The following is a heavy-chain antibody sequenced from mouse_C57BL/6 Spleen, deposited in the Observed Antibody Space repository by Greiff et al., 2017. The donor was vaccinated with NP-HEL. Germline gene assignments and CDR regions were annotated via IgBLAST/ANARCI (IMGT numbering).Heavy chain of an antibody. CDR1: GYAFSSSW. D-gene: IGHD3-3*01. V-gene: IGHV1-82*01. CDR2: IYPGDGDT. CDR3: AREGTGYYAMDY. J-gene: IGHJ4*01. Sequence: VKLMESGPELVKPGASVKISCKASGYAFSSSWMNWVKQRPGKGLEWIGRIYPGDGDTNYNGKFKGKATLTADKSSSTAYMQLSSLTSEDSAVYVCAREGTGYYAMDYWGQGTSVTVSS.